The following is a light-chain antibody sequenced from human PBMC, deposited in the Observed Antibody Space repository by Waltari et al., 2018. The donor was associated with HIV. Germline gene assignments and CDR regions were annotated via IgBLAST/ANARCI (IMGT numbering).Light chain of an antibody. CDR2: DVK. CDR1: TNDLGLFNY. CDR3: SSSSSSGSVL. J-gene: IGLJ3*02. V-gene: IGLV2-14*01. Sequence: QSALTQPVSVSGSPGVSITISCVGTTNDLGLFNYVSGYRHHPDTPPHLGIYDVKSRPSGVSSRFSGSKSGNTASLTISGLQTDDEGHYYCSSSSSSGSVLFGGGTKVTV.